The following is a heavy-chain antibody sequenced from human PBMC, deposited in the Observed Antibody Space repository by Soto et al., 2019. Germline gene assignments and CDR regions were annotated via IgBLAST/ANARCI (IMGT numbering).Heavy chain of an antibody. CDR3: ERHRPSPSGAAFDY. CDR2: IIATFGTA. CDR1: GGTFSSYA. V-gene: IGHV1-69*01. Sequence: QVQLVQSGAEVKKPGSSVKVSCKASGGTFSSYAISWVRQAPGQGLEWMGGIIATFGTANYAQKFQGRVTITTDESTSTAYMELTSLKSEDTALYYGERHRPSPSGAAFDYWGQGTLVTVSS. D-gene: IGHD6-13*01. J-gene: IGHJ4*02.